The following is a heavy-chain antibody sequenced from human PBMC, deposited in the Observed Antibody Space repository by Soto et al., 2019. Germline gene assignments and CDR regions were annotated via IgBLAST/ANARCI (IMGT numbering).Heavy chain of an antibody. V-gene: IGHV6-1*01. Sequence: PSQTLSLTCAISGDSVSSNSAAWNWIRQSPSRGLEWLGRTYYRSKWYNDYAVSVKSRITINPDTSKNQFSLQLNSVTPEDTAVYYFARGGVLRFLEWLGEGMDVWGQGTTVTVSS. CDR2: TYYRSKWYN. CDR3: ARGGVLRFLEWLGEGMDV. D-gene: IGHD3-3*01. CDR1: GDSVSSNSAA. J-gene: IGHJ6*02.